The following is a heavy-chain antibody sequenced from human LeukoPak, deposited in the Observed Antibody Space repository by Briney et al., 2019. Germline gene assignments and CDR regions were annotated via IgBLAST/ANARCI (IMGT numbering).Heavy chain of an antibody. CDR1: GLTFSSYA. D-gene: IGHD2-21*01. J-gene: IGHJ4*02. Sequence: GRSLRLSCAASGLTFSSYAMHWVRPAPGKGLEWVAVISYDGSNKYYADSVKGRFTISRDNSKNTLYLQMNSLRAEDTAVYYCASFTGYVVLDYWGQGTLVTVSS. CDR2: ISYDGSNK. V-gene: IGHV3-30*04. CDR3: ASFTGYVVLDY.